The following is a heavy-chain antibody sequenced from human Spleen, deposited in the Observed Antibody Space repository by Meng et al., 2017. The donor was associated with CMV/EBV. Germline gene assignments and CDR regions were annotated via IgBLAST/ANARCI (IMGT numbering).Heavy chain of an antibody. CDR3: ARDQSGTSMEFDP. V-gene: IGHV4-34*01. Sequence: SETLSLTCAVYGGSFSGYYWSWLRQPPGKGLEWIGEINHSGSTNYNPSLKSRVTISVDTSKNQFSLRLSSVTAADTAVYYCARDQSGTSMEFDPWGQGTLVTVSS. CDR2: INHSGST. CDR1: GGSFSGYY. D-gene: IGHD5-18*01. J-gene: IGHJ5*02.